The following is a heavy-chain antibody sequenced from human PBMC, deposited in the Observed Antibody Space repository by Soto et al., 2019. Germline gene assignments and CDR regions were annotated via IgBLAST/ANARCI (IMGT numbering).Heavy chain of an antibody. CDR3: ARDVTVWSFGSAWYKYAMDV. Sequence: QVQLVQSGGGVVQPGESLRLSCAGSGFTFSHGMHWVRQAPGKGLEWLAFIPYDGDNEHYADSVKGRCTISSDKSTNAIFLQMNSLRGEAPAVYYWARDVTVWSFGSAWYKYAMDVWGPGTTVTVSS. CDR2: IPYDGDNE. V-gene: IGHV3-30*03. CDR1: GFTFSHG. D-gene: IGHD1-20*01. J-gene: IGHJ6*02.